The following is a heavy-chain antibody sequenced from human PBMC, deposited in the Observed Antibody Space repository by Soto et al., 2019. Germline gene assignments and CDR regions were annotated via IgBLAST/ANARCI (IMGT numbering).Heavy chain of an antibody. J-gene: IGHJ4*02. V-gene: IGHV4-39*02. CDR2: IDYSGRV. Sequence: KTSETLSLTCTVSGGSIGGSAYHWGWIRQPPGSGLEWIGSIDYSGRVYYSESLLGRVTILVDTSTNRFSLSLDSVTAADTAVYYCAITPGIEVAGPEYWGQGPLVTVSS. CDR1: GGSIGGSAYH. D-gene: IGHD6-19*01. CDR3: AITPGIEVAGPEY.